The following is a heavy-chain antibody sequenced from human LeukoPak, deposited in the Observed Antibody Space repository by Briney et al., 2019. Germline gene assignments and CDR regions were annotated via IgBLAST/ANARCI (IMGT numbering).Heavy chain of an antibody. V-gene: IGHV4-34*01. CDR2: INHSGST. CDR1: GGSFSGYY. J-gene: IGHJ5*02. CDR3: AGGIGSIAARRINWFDP. Sequence: SETLSLTCAVYGGSFSGYYWSWIRQPPGKGLEWIGEINHSGSTNYNPSLKSRVTISVDRSKNQFSLKLSSVTAADTAVYYCAGGIGSIAARRINWFDPWGQGTLVTVSS. D-gene: IGHD6-6*01.